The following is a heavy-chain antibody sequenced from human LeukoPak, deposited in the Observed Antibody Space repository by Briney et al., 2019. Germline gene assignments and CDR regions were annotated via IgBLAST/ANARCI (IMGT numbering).Heavy chain of an antibody. CDR3: ASGVVVVAASRSSYYMDV. V-gene: IGHV3-74*01. D-gene: IGHD2-15*01. Sequence: PGGSLRLSCEASGFTFSSYWMHWVRQAPGKGLVWVSRINSDGSSTSYADSVKGRFTISRDNAKNTLYLQMNSLRAEDTAVYYCASGVVVVAASRSSYYMDVWGKGTTVTVSS. CDR2: INSDGSST. CDR1: GFTFSSYW. J-gene: IGHJ6*03.